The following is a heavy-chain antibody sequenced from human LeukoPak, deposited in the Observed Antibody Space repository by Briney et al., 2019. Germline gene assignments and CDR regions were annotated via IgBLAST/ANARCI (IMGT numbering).Heavy chain of an antibody. D-gene: IGHD6-13*01. CDR2: ISNSSTYI. J-gene: IGHJ5*02. CDR3: ARDYSSSRSRGFRNWFDP. V-gene: IGHV3-21*01. Sequence: GGSLRLSCAASGFTFSNYNMNWVRQAPGKGLEWVASISNSSTYIYYADSMKGRFTISRDNAKNSLYLQMNSLRAEDTAVYYCARDYSSSRSRGFRNWFDPWGQGTLVTVSS. CDR1: GFTFSNYN.